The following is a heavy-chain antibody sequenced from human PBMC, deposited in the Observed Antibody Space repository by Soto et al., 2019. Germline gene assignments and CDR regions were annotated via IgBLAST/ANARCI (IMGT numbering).Heavy chain of an antibody. Sequence: SETLSLTCTVSGSSLRSGSYYWSWIRQPPGKGLEWIGYISHSGRTNYDPSLKSRLTMSVDTSQNQFSLQLNSVTAADTAVYYCSYGSSFDYWGQGTLVTVSS. CDR3: SYGSSFDY. CDR1: GSSLRSGSYY. V-gene: IGHV4-61*01. CDR2: ISHSGRT. J-gene: IGHJ4*02. D-gene: IGHD3-10*01.